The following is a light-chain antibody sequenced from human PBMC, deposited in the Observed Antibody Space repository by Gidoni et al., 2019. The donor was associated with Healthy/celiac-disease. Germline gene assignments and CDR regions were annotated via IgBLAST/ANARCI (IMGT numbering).Light chain of an antibody. CDR1: QSVLYSSNNKNY. V-gene: IGKV4-1*01. CDR2: WAS. J-gene: IGKJ4*01. CDR3: QQYYSTPPT. Sequence: DIVMTQSPDSLAVSLGERATINCKSSQSVLYSSNNKNYLAWYQQKPGQPPKLLIYWASTRESGVPDRFSGSGSGTDFTLNISSLQAEDVAVYYCQQYYSTPPTFGGXTKVEIK.